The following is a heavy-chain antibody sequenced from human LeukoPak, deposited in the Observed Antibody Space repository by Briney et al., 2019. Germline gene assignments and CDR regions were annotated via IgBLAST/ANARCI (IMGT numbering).Heavy chain of an antibody. Sequence: SETLSLTCAVSGGSFTGYYWTWVRQAPGKGLEWIGGIHYSGATSYKPSLRSRATISGDTSVNRFSLRLTSVTAADSALYFCARGILGYYYFDLWGRGTLVTVSS. CDR1: GGSFTGYY. CDR3: ARGILGYYYFDL. D-gene: IGHD3-3*02. V-gene: IGHV4-34*01. J-gene: IGHJ2*01. CDR2: IHYSGAT.